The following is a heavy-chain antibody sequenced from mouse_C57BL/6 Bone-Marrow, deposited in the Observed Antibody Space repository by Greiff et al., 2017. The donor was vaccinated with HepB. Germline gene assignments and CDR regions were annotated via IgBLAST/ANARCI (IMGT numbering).Heavy chain of an antibody. J-gene: IGHJ2*01. CDR3: ARDLGDGYVDY. D-gene: IGHD2-2*01. CDR2: ISDGGSYT. V-gene: IGHV5-4*01. Sequence: EVKLMESGGGLVKPGGSLKLSCAASGFTFSSYAMSWVRQTPEKRLEWVATISDGGSYTYYPDNVKGRFTISRDNAKNNLYLQMSHLKSEDTAMYYCARDLGDGYVDYGGQGTTLTVSS. CDR1: GFTFSSYA.